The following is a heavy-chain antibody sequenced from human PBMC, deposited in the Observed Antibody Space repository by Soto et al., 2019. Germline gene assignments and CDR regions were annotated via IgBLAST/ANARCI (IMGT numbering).Heavy chain of an antibody. J-gene: IGHJ6*03. Sequence: PGGSLRLSCAASGFTFSSYAMSWVRQAPGKGLEWVAAISGSGGSRYYADSVKGRFTISRDNFENTLNLQMNSLRAEDTAVYYCARDQGHCSGGNCYSYMDVWGKGTTVTVSS. CDR3: ARDQGHCSGGNCYSYMDV. V-gene: IGHV3-23*01. D-gene: IGHD2-15*01. CDR1: GFTFSSYA. CDR2: ISGSGGSR.